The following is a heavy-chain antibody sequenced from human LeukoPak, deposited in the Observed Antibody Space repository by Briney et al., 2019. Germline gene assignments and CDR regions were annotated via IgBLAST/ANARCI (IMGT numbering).Heavy chain of an antibody. CDR3: ARGADTSMPYDY. CDR2: MHHSGST. Sequence: SETLSLTCAVSGYSISSGYYWDWIRQPPGKGLEGIGSMHHSGSTFYNLSLKSRVTISGDMSKNQFSLKLRSVTAADTAVYYCARGADTSMPYDYWGRGILVTVSS. D-gene: IGHD5-18*01. CDR1: GYSISSGYY. V-gene: IGHV4-38-2*01. J-gene: IGHJ4*02.